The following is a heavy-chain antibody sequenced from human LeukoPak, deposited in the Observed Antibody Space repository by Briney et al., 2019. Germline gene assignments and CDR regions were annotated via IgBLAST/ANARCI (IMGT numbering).Heavy chain of an antibody. CDR1: GDSVSRSDSY. CDR3: ARRRYYDGSGYLE. V-gene: IGHV4-39*01. D-gene: IGHD3-22*01. J-gene: IGHJ1*01. Sequence: PSETLSLTCSVSGDSVSRSDSYWDWIRQPPGKGLEWIGTIYYSGRTYYSPSPKSLVTMSVAPSNNQFSLNLRSVTAADTALYYCARRRYYDGSGYLEWGQGTLLSVSS. CDR2: IYYSGRT.